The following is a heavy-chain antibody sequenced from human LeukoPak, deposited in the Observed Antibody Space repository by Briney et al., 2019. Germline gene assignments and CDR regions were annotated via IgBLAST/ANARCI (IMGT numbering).Heavy chain of an antibody. CDR3: AKPRDIDSWAFDV. D-gene: IGHD2-15*01. V-gene: IGHV3-30*18. CDR1: GFTFNNHD. J-gene: IGHJ3*01. CDR2: ISYDGRNK. Sequence: GRSLRLSCAASGFTFNNHDMNWVRQAPGKGLEWVAGISYDGRNKYYADSVKGRFTISRDNSKNTLNLQMNSLRTEDTAVYYCAKPRDIDSWAFDVWGQGTMVTVS.